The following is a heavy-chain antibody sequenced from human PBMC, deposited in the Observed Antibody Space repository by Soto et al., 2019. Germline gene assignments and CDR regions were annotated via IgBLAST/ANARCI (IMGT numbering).Heavy chain of an antibody. CDR1: GYTFTGYY. CDR2: INPNSGGT. D-gene: IGHD2-15*01. Sequence: GASVKVSCKASGYTFTGYYMHWVRQAPGQGLEWMGWINPNSGGTNYAQKFQGWVTMTRDTSISTAYMELSRLRSDDTAVYYCARGPVVVVAATPDVNYYYGMDVWGQGTTVTVSS. CDR3: ARGPVVVVAATPDVNYYYGMDV. J-gene: IGHJ6*02. V-gene: IGHV1-2*04.